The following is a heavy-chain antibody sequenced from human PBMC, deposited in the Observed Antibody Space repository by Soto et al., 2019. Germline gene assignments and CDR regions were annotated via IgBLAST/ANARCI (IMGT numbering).Heavy chain of an antibody. D-gene: IGHD1-26*01. CDR1: GYSFTSYW. CDR2: IYPGDSDT. CDR3: ARLATSHGSGSHSAFDI. Sequence: HGEALKISCKGSGYSFTSYWIGWVRQMPGKGLEWMGIIYPGDSDTRYSPSFQGQVTISADESTSTTYLQWSSLKASDTAMYYCARLATSHGSGSHSAFDIWGQGTMVTVSS. V-gene: IGHV5-51*01. J-gene: IGHJ3*02.